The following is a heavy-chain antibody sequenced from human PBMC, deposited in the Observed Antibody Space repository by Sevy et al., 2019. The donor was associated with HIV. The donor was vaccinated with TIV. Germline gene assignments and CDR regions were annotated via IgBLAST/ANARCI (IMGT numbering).Heavy chain of an antibody. CDR1: KYSFTNFW. CDR2: IYPGDSDT. Sequence: GESLKISCKGSKYSFTNFWIGWVRQMPGKGLEWMGIIYPGDSDTRYSPSFQGQVTISADKSISTAYLRWSSLKASDTAMYYCVRQASIGAPNDYWGQGTLVTVSS. V-gene: IGHV5-51*01. D-gene: IGHD6-6*01. J-gene: IGHJ4*02. CDR3: VRQASIGAPNDY.